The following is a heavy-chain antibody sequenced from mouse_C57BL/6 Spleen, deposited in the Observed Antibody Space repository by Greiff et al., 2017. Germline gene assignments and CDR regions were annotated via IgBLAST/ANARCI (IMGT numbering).Heavy chain of an antibody. J-gene: IGHJ3*01. V-gene: IGHV1-26*01. D-gene: IGHD2-4*01. CDR3: ARKRYEYDFLFAY. CDR1: GYTFTDYY. Sequence: EVQLQQSGPELVKPGASVKISCKASGYTFTDYYMNWVKQSHGKSLEWIGDINPNNGGTSYNQKFKGKATLTVDNSSSTAYMELRRLTSEDSAVYYCARKRYEYDFLFAYWGQGTLVTVSA. CDR2: INPNNGGT.